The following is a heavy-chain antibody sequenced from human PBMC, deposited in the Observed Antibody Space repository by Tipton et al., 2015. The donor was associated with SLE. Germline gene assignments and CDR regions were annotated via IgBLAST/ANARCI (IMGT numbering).Heavy chain of an antibody. V-gene: IGHV4-39*07. J-gene: IGHJ3*02. CDR2: IYYSGST. CDR1: GGSISSSSYY. CDR3: ATPINPGIVGATMGAFDI. Sequence: TLSLTCTVSGGSISSSSYYWGWIRQPPGKGLEWIGSIYYSGSTYYNPSLKSRVTISVDTSKNQFSLKLSSVTAADTAVYYCATPINPGIVGATMGAFDIWGQGTMVTVSS. D-gene: IGHD1-26*01.